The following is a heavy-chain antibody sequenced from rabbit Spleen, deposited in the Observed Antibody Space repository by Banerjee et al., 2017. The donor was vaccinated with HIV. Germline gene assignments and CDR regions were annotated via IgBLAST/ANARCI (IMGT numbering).Heavy chain of an antibody. Sequence: QEQLVESGGGLVQPEGSLTLTCKASGFSFPYGYVMCWVRQAPGKGLEWIGAINSSSGSTVYATWAKGRFTIYRASWTAVTLQMTSLTVADTATYFCARDLPGVIGWNLNLWGPGTLVTVS. CDR3: ARDLPGVIGWNLNL. V-gene: IGHV1S45*01. J-gene: IGHJ4*01. CDR2: INSSSGST. D-gene: IGHD1-1*01. CDR1: GFSFPYGYV.